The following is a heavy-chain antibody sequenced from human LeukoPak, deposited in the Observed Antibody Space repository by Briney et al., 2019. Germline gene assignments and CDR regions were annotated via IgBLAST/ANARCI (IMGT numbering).Heavy chain of an antibody. Sequence: GSSVKVSCKASGGTFSSYAISWVRQAPGQGLEWMGSIIPIFGIANYAQKFQGRVTITADKSTSTAYMELSSLRSEDTAVYYCARGSDTAMDPDWYFDLWGRGTLVTVSS. CDR3: ARGSDTAMDPDWYFDL. V-gene: IGHV1-69*04. CDR1: GGTFSSYA. CDR2: IIPIFGIA. D-gene: IGHD5-18*01. J-gene: IGHJ2*01.